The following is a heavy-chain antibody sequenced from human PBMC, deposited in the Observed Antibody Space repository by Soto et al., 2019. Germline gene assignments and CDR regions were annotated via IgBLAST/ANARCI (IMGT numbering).Heavy chain of an antibody. V-gene: IGHV4-38-2*01. D-gene: IGHD2-15*01. CDR2: IYHSGST. CDR3: ASGGCSGGSCPLYYYYGMDV. CDR1: GYSISSGYC. Sequence: PSETLSLTCAVSGYSISSGYCWGCIRQPPGKGLEWIGSIYHSGSTYYNPSLKSRVTISVDTSKNQFSLKLSSVTAADTAVYYCASGGCSGGSCPLYYYYGMDVWGQGTTVTVSS. J-gene: IGHJ6*02.